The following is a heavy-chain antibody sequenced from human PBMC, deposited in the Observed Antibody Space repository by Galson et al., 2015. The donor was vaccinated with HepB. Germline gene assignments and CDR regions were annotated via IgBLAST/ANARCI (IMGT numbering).Heavy chain of an antibody. Sequence: SLRLSCAASGFSFGSYGMHWVRQAPGKGLEWVADIWYDGDNQKYADSVKGRFTISRDNSKRTVCLQMNSLRAEDTAVYYCAKDQGMPSGLGYCTTTNCGASDQWGQGTLVTVSS. CDR1: GFSFGSYG. J-gene: IGHJ4*02. CDR3: AKDQGMPSGLGYCTTTNCGASDQ. D-gene: IGHD2-2*01. CDR2: IWYDGDNQ. V-gene: IGHV3-33*03.